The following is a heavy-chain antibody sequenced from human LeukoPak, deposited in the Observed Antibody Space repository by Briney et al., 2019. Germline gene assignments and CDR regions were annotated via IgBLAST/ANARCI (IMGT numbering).Heavy chain of an antibody. D-gene: IGHD4-11*01. CDR1: GFRFSSYA. Sequence: GGSLRLSCVGSGFRFSSYAMSWVRQAPGKGLEGVSALSGSGNHTYYADSVKGRFTISRDNSKNTVYLQMNTLRVDDTAVYYCAKGGQQFIYYYLHMAVWGRGTTVTVSS. V-gene: IGHV3-23*01. CDR3: AKGGQQFIYYYLHMAV. CDR2: LSGSGNHT. J-gene: IGHJ6*03.